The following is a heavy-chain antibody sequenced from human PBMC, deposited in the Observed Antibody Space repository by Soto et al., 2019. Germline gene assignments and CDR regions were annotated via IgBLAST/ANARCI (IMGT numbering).Heavy chain of an antibody. J-gene: IGHJ4*02. D-gene: IGHD3-16*01. V-gene: IGHV1-69*06. Sequence: QVQLVQSGAEVRKPGSSVKVSCEASGGTFSSYSINWVRQAPGQGLEWMGGIIPIFGSSNYAQKFQVRITITADKSTNTFFMELTSLRSEDTALYFCATKPLRGRESFYFAHWGQGTLLTVSS. CDR2: IIPIFGSS. CDR3: ATKPLRGRESFYFAH. CDR1: GGTFSSYS.